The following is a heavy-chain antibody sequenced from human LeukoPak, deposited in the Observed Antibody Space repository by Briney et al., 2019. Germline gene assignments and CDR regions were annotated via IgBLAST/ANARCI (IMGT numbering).Heavy chain of an antibody. Sequence: GGSLRLSCAASGFTFSNYGMHWVRQAPGKGLEWVAVIWYDGSNKYYADSVKGRFTISRDNSKNTLYLQMNSRRAEDTAVYYCAGNYGPYYFDYWGQGTLVTVSS. CDR2: IWYDGSNK. J-gene: IGHJ4*02. CDR3: AGNYGPYYFDY. V-gene: IGHV3-33*01. D-gene: IGHD3-10*01. CDR1: GFTFSNYG.